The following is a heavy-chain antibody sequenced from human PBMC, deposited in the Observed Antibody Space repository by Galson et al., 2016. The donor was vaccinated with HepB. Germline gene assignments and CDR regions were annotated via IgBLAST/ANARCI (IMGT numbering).Heavy chain of an antibody. Sequence: SLRLSCAASGLTFSRFPMNWVRQAPGKGLEWVSLIATSGSTYYADSVKGRFTISRDRSKNMMYLQMNSLGVDDAAVYYCASRKGRMTGLDYWGQGTLVTVSS. CDR1: GLTFSRFP. J-gene: IGHJ4*02. CDR2: IATSGST. V-gene: IGHV3-23*01. D-gene: IGHD1-14*01. CDR3: ASRKGRMTGLDY.